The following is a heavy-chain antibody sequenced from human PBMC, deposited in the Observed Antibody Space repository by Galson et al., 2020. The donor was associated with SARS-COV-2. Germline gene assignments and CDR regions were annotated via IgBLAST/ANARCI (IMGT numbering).Heavy chain of an antibody. V-gene: IGHV3-30-3*01. CDR3: ARSGSGSYISRFDY. D-gene: IGHD1-26*01. CDR1: GFTFSSYA. CDR2: ISYDGSNK. J-gene: IGHJ4*02. Sequence: LKISCAASGFTFSSYAMHWVRQAPGKGLEWVAVISYDGSNKYYADSVKGRFTISRDNSKNTLYLQMNSLRAEDTAVYYCARSGSGSYISRFDYWGQGTLVTVSS.